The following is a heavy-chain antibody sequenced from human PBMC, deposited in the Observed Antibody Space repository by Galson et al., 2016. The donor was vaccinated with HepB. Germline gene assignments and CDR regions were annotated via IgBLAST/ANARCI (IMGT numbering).Heavy chain of an antibody. J-gene: IGHJ5*02. D-gene: IGHD3-3*01. CDR1: GGSISSNNHY. Sequence: ETLSLTCTVSGGSISSNNHYWSWVRQPAGKGLEWIGTVYYTGTTYYNPSLRSRLTISVDTSRNHFSLRLNSVTAADTAVYYCARTHYDFWSGTNHNYFDPWGQGSLVTVSS. CDR3: ARTHYDFWSGTNHNYFDP. CDR2: VYYTGTT. V-gene: IGHV4-39*02.